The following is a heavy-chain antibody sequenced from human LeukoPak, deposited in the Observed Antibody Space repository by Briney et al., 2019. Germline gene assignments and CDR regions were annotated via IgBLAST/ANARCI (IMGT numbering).Heavy chain of an antibody. J-gene: IGHJ6*03. CDR1: GFTFSTYG. D-gene: IGHD3-10*01. CDR3: AKVGRTENYYGSGRFSYYYYMDV. CDR2: IRSDGSNK. V-gene: IGHV3-30*02. Sequence: GGSLRLSCAASGFTFSTYGMHWVRQAPGKGLEWVAFIRSDGSNKYYADSVKGRFTISRDNSKNTLYLQMNSLRAEDTAFYYCAKVGRTENYYGSGRFSYYYYMDVWGKGATVTISS.